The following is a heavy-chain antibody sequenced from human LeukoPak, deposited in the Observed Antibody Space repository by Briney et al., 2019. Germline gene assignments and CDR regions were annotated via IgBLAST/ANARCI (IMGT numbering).Heavy chain of an antibody. D-gene: IGHD2-2*01. J-gene: IGHJ6*03. CDR1: GYSFTLYA. Sequence: ASVKVSCKASGYSFTLYAMNWVRQAPGQGLEWMGIISPSGGSTGYAQKFQGRVTMTRDMSTSTVYMELSSLRSEDTAVYYCARDGYVVVPAAIPPTPRYYIRGHYYYYYMDVWGKGTTVTVSS. CDR2: ISPSGGST. V-gene: IGHV1-46*01. CDR3: ARDGYVVVPAAIPPTPRYYIRGHYYYYYMDV.